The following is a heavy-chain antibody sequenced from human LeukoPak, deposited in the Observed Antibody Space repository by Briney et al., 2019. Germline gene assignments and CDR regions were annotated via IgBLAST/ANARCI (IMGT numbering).Heavy chain of an antibody. CDR2: IIPIFGTA. J-gene: IGHJ5*02. V-gene: IGHV1-69*01. CDR3: ARDGRFLEWRNWFEP. CDR1: RGTFSSYA. Sequence: SVKVSCKASRGTFSSYAISWVRQAPGQGLEWMGGIIPIFGTANYAQKFQGRVTITADDSTSTAYMELSSLRSEDTAVYSCARDGRFLEWRNWFEPCGQGALVTVSS. D-gene: IGHD3-3*01.